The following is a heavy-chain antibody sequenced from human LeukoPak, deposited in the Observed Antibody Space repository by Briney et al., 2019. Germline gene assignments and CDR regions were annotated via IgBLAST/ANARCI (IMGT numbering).Heavy chain of an antibody. CDR1: GFTFSSYG. CDR3: ARVLRFGESPEDVWNDDAFDI. J-gene: IGHJ3*02. Sequence: PGGSLRLSCAASGFTFSSYGMHWVRQAPGKGLEWVAFIRYDGSNKYYADSVKGRFTISRDNAKNSLYLQMNSLRAEDTAVYYCARVLRFGESPEDVWNDDAFDIWGQGTMVTVSS. CDR2: IRYDGSNK. V-gene: IGHV3-30*02. D-gene: IGHD3-10*01.